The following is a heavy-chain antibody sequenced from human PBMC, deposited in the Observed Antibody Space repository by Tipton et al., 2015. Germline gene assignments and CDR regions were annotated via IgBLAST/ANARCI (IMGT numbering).Heavy chain of an antibody. CDR1: SDSINKYY. V-gene: IGHV4-59*01. J-gene: IGHJ6*02. CDR2: IQYSGGT. D-gene: IGHD5-24*01. CDR3: ARDLEHGMDV. Sequence: TLSLTCTVSSDSINKYYWSWIRQPPGKELQWIGYIQYSGGTNYNPSLESRVSMSVDTSKTQFSLEMRSVTATDTAVYYCARDLEHGMDVWGQGPTVTVSS.